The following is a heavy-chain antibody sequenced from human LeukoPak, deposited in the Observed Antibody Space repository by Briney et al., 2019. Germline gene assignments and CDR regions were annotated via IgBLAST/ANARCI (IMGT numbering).Heavy chain of an antibody. D-gene: IGHD2-2*01. Sequence: SETLSLTCTVSGGSISSYYWSWIRQPPGKGLEWIGYIYCSGSTNYNPSLKSRVTISVDTSKNQFSLKLSSVTAADTAVYYCARSYCSSTSCYVDYFDYWGQGTLVTVSS. V-gene: IGHV4-59*01. CDR2: IYCSGST. J-gene: IGHJ4*02. CDR3: ARSYCSSTSCYVDYFDY. CDR1: GGSISSYY.